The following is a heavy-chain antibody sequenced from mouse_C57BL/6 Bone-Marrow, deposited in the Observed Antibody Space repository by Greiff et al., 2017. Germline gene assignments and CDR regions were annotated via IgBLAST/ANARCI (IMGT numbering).Heavy chain of an antibody. CDR1: GYTFTSYG. J-gene: IGHJ2*01. Sequence: VQLQQSGAELARPGASVKLSCKASGYTFTSYGISWVKQRTGPGLEWIGEIYPRSGNTYSNEKFKGKATLTADKSSSPAYMELRSLTSEDSAVYFCARIYYGVLNYFDYWGQGTTLTVSS. D-gene: IGHD2-1*01. CDR3: ARIYYGVLNYFDY. CDR2: IYPRSGNT. V-gene: IGHV1-81*01.